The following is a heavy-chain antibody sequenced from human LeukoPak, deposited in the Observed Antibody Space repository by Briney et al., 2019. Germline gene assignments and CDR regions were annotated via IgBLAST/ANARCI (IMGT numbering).Heavy chain of an antibody. D-gene: IGHD3-10*01. Sequence: PSETLSLTCTVSGGSISSSSYYWGWIRQPPGKGLEWIGSIYYSGSTYYNPSLKSRVTISVDTSKNQFSLKLSSVTAADTAVYYCARDHMVRGVIITNWFDPWGQGTLVTVSS. CDR1: GGSISSSSYY. V-gene: IGHV4-39*02. CDR2: IYYSGST. CDR3: ARDHMVRGVIITNWFDP. J-gene: IGHJ5*02.